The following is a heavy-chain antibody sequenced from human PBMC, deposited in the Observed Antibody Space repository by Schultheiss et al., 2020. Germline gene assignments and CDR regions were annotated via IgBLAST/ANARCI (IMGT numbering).Heavy chain of an antibody. CDR1: GYTFTGYY. CDR3: ARGYSSSWYFTQLYYYYGMDV. J-gene: IGHJ6*02. D-gene: IGHD6-13*01. V-gene: IGHV1-2*02. Sequence: ASVKVSCKASGYTFTGYYMHWVRQAPGQGLEWMGWISAYNGNTNYAQKLQGRVTMTRDTSISTAYMELSRLRSDDTAVYYCARGYSSSWYFTQLYYYYGMDVWGQGTTVTVSS. CDR2: ISAYNGNT.